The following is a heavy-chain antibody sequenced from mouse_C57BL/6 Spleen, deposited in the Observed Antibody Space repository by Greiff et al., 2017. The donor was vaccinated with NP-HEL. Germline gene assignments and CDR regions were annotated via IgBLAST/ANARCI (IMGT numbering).Heavy chain of an antibody. CDR1: GYTFTSYG. J-gene: IGHJ1*03. Sequence: EVKLMESGAELVRPGSSVKMSCKTSGYTFTSYGINWVKQRPGQGLEWIGYIYIGNGYTEYNEKFKGKATLTSDTSSSTAYMQLSSLTSEDSAIYCGGRWGELRSVEGYFEVWGTGTTVTVSS. CDR3: GRWGELRSVEGYFEV. V-gene: IGHV1-58*01. CDR2: IYIGNGYT. D-gene: IGHD1-1*01.